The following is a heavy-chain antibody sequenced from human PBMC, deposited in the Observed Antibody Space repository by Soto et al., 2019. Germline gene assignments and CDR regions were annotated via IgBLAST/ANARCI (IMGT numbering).Heavy chain of an antibody. V-gene: IGHV4-31*03. Sequence: QVQLQESGPGLVKPSQTLSLTCTVSGGSISSGDYYWSWIRQPPGKGLEWIANIYYSGSTYYNPSLKSRLIISVDTSNNQVSLTLRSVTAADTAVYYCARGLLAFDPWGQGTLVTVSS. CDR1: GGSISSGDYY. CDR3: ARGLLAFDP. J-gene: IGHJ5*02. CDR2: IYYSGST. D-gene: IGHD2-21*01.